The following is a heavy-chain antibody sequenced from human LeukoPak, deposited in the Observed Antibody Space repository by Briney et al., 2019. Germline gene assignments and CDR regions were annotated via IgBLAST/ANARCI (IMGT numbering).Heavy chain of an antibody. V-gene: IGHV1-8*01. J-gene: IGHJ6*02. D-gene: IGHD5-12*01. CDR1: GYSFTSYA. CDR3: ARGRQSDEWLRLSYYYYGMDV. Sequence: ASVTVSCKAAGYSFTSYAINWVRPPTGHGREWMGWMIPNIGNTGDAQNFQGRVTMTRNTSISTAYMKLSSLRSEDTAVYYCARGRQSDEWLRLSYYYYGMDVWGQGTTVTVSS. CDR2: MIPNIGNT.